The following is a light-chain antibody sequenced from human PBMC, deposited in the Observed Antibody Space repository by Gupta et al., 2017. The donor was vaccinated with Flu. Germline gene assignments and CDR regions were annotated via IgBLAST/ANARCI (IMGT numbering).Light chain of an antibody. J-gene: IGKJ3*01. CDR3: QQRDSMPFT. Sequence: PSSRSASVGDRVAITCRASQKISSYLNWYQQKPGKAPKLLISGASRVQRGVPSRFSGSGSGTDFTLTISRLQPEDFASYYCQQRDSMPFTFGHGTKVDIK. CDR1: QKISSY. V-gene: IGKV1-39*01. CDR2: GAS.